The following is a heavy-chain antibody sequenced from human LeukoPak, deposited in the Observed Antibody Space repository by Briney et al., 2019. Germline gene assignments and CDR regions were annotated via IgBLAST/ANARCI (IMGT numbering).Heavy chain of an antibody. CDR2: IYYSGST. V-gene: IGHV4-39*07. CDR1: GGSISSSSYY. CDR3: ARVRADGGSWTFDY. D-gene: IGHD6-13*01. Sequence: SETLSLTCTVSGGSISSSSYYWGWIRQPPGKGLEWIGSIYYSGSTYYNPSLKSRVTISVDTSKNQFSLKLSSVTAADTAVYYCARVRADGGSWTFDYWGQGTLVTVSS. J-gene: IGHJ4*02.